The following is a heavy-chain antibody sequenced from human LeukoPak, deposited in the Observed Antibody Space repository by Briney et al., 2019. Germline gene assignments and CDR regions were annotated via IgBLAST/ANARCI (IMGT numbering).Heavy chain of an antibody. Sequence: PSETLSLTCTVSGGSISSSSYYWGWIRQPPGKGLEWIGSTYYSGSTYYNPSLKSRVTISVDTSKNQFSLKLSSVTAADTAVYYCASLYCSGGSCYSPWDYWGQGTLVTVSS. D-gene: IGHD2-15*01. CDR2: TYYSGST. CDR3: ASLYCSGGSCYSPWDY. V-gene: IGHV4-39*01. J-gene: IGHJ4*02. CDR1: GGSISSSSYY.